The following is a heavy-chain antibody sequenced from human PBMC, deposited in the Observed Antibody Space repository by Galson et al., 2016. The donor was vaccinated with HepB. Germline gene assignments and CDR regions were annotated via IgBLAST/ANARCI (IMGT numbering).Heavy chain of an antibody. V-gene: IGHV1-24*01. D-gene: IGHD4/OR15-4a*01. CDR3: ETGHDFRAHAN. CDR2: SDREAGET. J-gene: IGHJ4*02. CDR1: GDTLTEFS. Sequence: SVKVSCKVSGDTLTEFSIHWVRQSPGKGLEWMAGSDREAGETIDADKFQGRVTMAEDTSTDTAYMELSSLTSEDTAVYYCETGHDFRAHANWGQGTLVTVSS.